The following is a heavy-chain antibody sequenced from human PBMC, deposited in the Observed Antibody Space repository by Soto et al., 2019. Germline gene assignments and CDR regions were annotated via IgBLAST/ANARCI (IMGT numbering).Heavy chain of an antibody. V-gene: IGHV4-4*02. CDR2: IYHSGST. D-gene: IGHD3-22*01. J-gene: IGHJ4*02. Sequence: SSETLSLTCAVSGGSISSNNWWSWVRQPPGKGLEWIGEIYHSGSTNYNPSLKSRVTISIDKSKNQFSLKLSSVTAADTAVYYCARVRYDSSGENDYWGQGTLVTVSS. CDR3: ARVRYDSSGENDY. CDR1: GGSISSNNW.